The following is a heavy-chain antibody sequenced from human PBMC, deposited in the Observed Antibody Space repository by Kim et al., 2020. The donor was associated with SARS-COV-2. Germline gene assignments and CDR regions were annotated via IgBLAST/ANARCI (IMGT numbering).Heavy chain of an antibody. Sequence: GGSLRLSCAASGFTFDDYAMHWVRQAPGKGLEWVSGISWNSGSIGYADSVKGRFTISRDNAKNSLYLQMNSLRAEDTALYYCAKDNGSGYPYWYFDLWGRGTLVTVSS. CDR2: ISWNSGSI. V-gene: IGHV3-9*01. CDR3: AKDNGSGYPYWYFDL. CDR1: GFTFDDYA. D-gene: IGHD3-22*01. J-gene: IGHJ2*01.